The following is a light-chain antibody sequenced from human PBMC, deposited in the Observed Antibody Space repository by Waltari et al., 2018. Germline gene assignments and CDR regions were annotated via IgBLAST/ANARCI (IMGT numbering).Light chain of an antibody. CDR3: AAWDDSLNGRV. J-gene: IGLJ3*02. V-gene: IGLV1-36*01. Sequence: QSVLTQPPSVSEAPRQRVTISCSGSISNIGNHGVTWYQQVPGKAPKLLIYYDDLLPSGVSDRFSGSKSGTSASLAISGLQFEDEAEYFCAAWDDSLNGRVFGGGTKLTVL. CDR1: ISNIGNHG. CDR2: YDD.